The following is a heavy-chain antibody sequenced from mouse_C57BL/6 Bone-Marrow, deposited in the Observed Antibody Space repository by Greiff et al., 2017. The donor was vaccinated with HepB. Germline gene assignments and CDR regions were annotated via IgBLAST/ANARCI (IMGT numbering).Heavy chain of an antibody. CDR2: IYPGDGDT. J-gene: IGHJ1*03. CDR1: GYAFSSSW. D-gene: IGHD1-1*01. V-gene: IGHV1-82*01. Sequence: VQLQQSGRELVKPGASVKISCKASGYAFSSSWMNWVKQRPGKGLEWIGRIYPGDGDTNYNGKFKGKATLTADKSSSTAYMQLSSLTSEDSAVYFCAREYGSSLSYWYFDVWGTGTTVTVSS. CDR3: AREYGSSLSYWYFDV.